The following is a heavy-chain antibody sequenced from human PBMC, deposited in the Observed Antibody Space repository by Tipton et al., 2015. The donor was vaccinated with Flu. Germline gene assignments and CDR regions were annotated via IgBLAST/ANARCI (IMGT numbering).Heavy chain of an antibody. D-gene: IGHD6-13*01. J-gene: IGHJ6*02. CDR1: GGSISSYY. CDR3: ARDSAAHYGMDV. CDR2: IYYSGST. V-gene: IGHV4-59*08. Sequence: LRLSCTVSGGSISSYYWSWIRQPPGKGLEWIGYIYYSGSTNYNPSLKSRVTILVDTSKNQFSQKLSSVTAADTAVYYCARDSAAHYGMDVWGQGTTVTVSS.